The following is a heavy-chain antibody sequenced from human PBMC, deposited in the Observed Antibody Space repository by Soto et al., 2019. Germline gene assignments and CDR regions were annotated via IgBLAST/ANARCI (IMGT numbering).Heavy chain of an antibody. CDR1: GGTFRSYS. V-gene: IGHV1-69*13. CDR3: ASSWSDSCGYVHPGDAFDI. CDR2: IIPIFGTA. D-gene: IGHD3-22*01. J-gene: IGHJ3*02. Sequence: SVTVPYQRSGGTFRSYSICWVLQAPGQGLEWMGGIIPIFGTANYTQKFQGRVTITADESTSTAYMELSSLRSEDTAVYYCASSWSDSCGYVHPGDAFDIWGQGTMVTVSS.